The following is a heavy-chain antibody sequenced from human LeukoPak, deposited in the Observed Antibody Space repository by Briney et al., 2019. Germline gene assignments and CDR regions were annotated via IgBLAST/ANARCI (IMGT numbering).Heavy chain of an antibody. CDR1: GFTFSSCA. CDR3: AKGTDSGSYYVDWFDP. V-gene: IGHV3-23*01. D-gene: IGHD1-26*01. CDR2: ISGSGGST. Sequence: GGSLRLSCAASGFTFSSCAMSWVRQAPGKGLEWVSAISGSGGSTYYADSVKGRFTISRDNSKNTLYLQMNSLRAEDTAVYYCAKGTDSGSYYVDWFDPWGQGTLVTVSS. J-gene: IGHJ5*02.